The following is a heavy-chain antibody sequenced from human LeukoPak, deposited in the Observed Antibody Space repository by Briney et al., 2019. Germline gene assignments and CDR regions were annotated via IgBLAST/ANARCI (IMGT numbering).Heavy chain of an antibody. CDR3: ASPIMITFGGVIVIENDY. D-gene: IGHD3-16*02. CDR1: GFTFSSYS. J-gene: IGHJ4*02. Sequence: GGSLRLSCAASGFTFSSYSMNWVRQAPGKGLEWVLSISSSSSYIYYADSVKGRFTISRDNAKNSLYLQMNSLRAEDTAVYYCASPIMITFGGVIVIENDYWGQGTLVTVSS. V-gene: IGHV3-21*01. CDR2: ISSSSSYI.